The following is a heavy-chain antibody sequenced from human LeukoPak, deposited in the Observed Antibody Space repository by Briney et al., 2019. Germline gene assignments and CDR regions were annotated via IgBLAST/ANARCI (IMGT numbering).Heavy chain of an antibody. Sequence: PGGSLRLSCAASGFTFSRYSMNWVRQAPGKGLEWVGRIKSKTDGGTTDYAAPVKGRFTISRDDSKNTLYLQMNSLKTEDTAVYYCTTMADVPAFDIWGQGTMVTVSS. CDR2: IKSKTDGGTT. J-gene: IGHJ3*02. CDR3: TTMADVPAFDI. CDR1: GFTFSRYS. V-gene: IGHV3-15*01. D-gene: IGHD5-24*01.